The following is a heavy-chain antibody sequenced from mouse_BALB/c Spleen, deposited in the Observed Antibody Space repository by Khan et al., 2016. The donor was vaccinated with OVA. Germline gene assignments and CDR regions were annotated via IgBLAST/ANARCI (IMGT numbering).Heavy chain of an antibody. V-gene: IGHV1-12*01. Sequence: QVQLKQSGTELVKPGASVKMSCKASGYTFTSYNMHWVKQTPGQGLEWIGAIYPGNGDTSYNQKFKGKATLTADKSSSTAYMQFSSLTSEDSAVYYCANLPPWFAYWGQGTLVTVSA. CDR3: ANLPPWFAY. D-gene: IGHD2-10*01. J-gene: IGHJ3*01. CDR2: IYPGNGDT. CDR1: GYTFTSYN.